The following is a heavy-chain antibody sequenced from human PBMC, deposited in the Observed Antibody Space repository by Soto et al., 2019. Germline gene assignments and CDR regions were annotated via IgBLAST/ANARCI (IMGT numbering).Heavy chain of an antibody. Sequence: PSETLSLTCTVSGGSISSGGYYWSWIRQHPGKGLEWIGYIYYSGSTYYNPSLKSRVTISVDTSKNQFSLKLSSVTAADTAVYYCARDLRGSSWYGSYYYYGMDVWGQGTTVTVS. CDR2: IYYSGST. J-gene: IGHJ6*02. V-gene: IGHV4-31*03. D-gene: IGHD6-13*01. CDR1: GGSISSGGYY. CDR3: ARDLRGSSWYGSYYYYGMDV.